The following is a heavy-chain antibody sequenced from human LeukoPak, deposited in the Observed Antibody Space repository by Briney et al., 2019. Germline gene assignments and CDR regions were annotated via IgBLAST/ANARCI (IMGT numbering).Heavy chain of an antibody. CDR3: ARGGRYYDSSGYAFDI. J-gene: IGHJ3*02. D-gene: IGHD3-22*01. Sequence: ASVKVSCKASGYTFTSYGISWVRQAPGQGLEWMGWISAYNGNTNYAQKLQGRVTMTTDTSTSTAYMELRSLRSDDTAVYYCARGGRYYDSSGYAFDIWGQGTMVTVSS. V-gene: IGHV1-18*01. CDR1: GYTFTSYG. CDR2: ISAYNGNT.